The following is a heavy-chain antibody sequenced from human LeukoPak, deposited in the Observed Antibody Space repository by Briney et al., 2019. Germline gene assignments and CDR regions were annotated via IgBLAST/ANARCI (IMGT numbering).Heavy chain of an antibody. CDR3: ARVQSTVTNRSFFGY. Sequence: PGGSLRLSCAASGFTFSNYNMNWVRQAPGKGLEWVSSISTESSYIYYADSVKGRFTISRDNAKNSLYLRMNSLRAEDTAVYYCARVQSTVTNRSFFGYWGQGTLVTVSS. J-gene: IGHJ4*02. V-gene: IGHV3-21*01. CDR2: ISTESSYI. D-gene: IGHD4-17*01. CDR1: GFTFSNYN.